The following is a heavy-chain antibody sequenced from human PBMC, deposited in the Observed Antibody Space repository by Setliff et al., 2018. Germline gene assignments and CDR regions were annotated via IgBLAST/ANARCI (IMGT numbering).Heavy chain of an antibody. CDR3: ARSRGYSYGSFDY. CDR2: IYYSGST. Sequence: PSETLSLTCTVSGGSISSHYWSWIRQPPGKGLEWIGSIYYSGSTNYNPSLKSRVTISVDTSKNQFSLKLSSVTAADTAVYYCARSRGYSYGSFDYWGQGTLVTVSS. D-gene: IGHD5-18*01. CDR1: GGSISSHY. J-gene: IGHJ4*02. V-gene: IGHV4-59*11.